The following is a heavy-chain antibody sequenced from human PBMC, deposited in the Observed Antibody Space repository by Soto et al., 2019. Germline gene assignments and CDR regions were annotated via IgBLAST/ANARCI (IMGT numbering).Heavy chain of an antibody. CDR3: ARPPYTGCINAVCYPLDY. Sequence: QVQLVQSGAEVKKPGASVKISCKASGYTFTSYYMHWVRQSPGQVLEWMGIINPSGGSTNYAQKLQGRVALTRDTSTSTVYMELNSLRSEDTAVYYCARPPYTGCINAVCYPLDYWGQGTLVTVSS. J-gene: IGHJ4*02. CDR2: INPSGGST. D-gene: IGHD2-8*01. V-gene: IGHV1-46*01. CDR1: GYTFTSYY.